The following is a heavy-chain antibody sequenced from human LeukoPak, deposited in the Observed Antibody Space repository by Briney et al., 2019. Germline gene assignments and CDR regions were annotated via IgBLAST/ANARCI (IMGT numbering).Heavy chain of an antibody. CDR3: ARPGYYDFWSGYSPPSYMDV. CDR2: IYTSGST. D-gene: IGHD3-3*01. Sequence: SETLSLTCTVSGGSISSYYWSWIRQPAGKGLEWIGRIYTSGSTNYNPSLKSRVTISVDTSKNQFSLKLSSVTAADTAVYYCARPGYYDFWSGYSPPSYMDVWGKGTTVTVSS. V-gene: IGHV4-4*07. J-gene: IGHJ6*03. CDR1: GGSISSYY.